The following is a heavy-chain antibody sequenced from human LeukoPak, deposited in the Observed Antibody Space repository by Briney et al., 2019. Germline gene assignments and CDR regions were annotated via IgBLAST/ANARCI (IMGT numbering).Heavy chain of an antibody. CDR3: ARVSSVYYYGMDV. D-gene: IGHD2/OR15-2a*01. Sequence: PGGSLRLSCAASGFTFSSYTMTWVRQAPGKGLEWVSYIYYADSEKGRFTISRDNAKNSLYLQMNSLRAEDTAVYYCARVSSVYYYGMDVWGQGTTVTVSS. V-gene: IGHV3-21*01. CDR2: I. CDR1: GFTFSSYT. J-gene: IGHJ6*02.